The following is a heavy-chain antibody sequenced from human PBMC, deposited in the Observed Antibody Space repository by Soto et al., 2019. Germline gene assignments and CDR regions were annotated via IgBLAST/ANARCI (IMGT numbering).Heavy chain of an antibody. D-gene: IGHD5-18*01. CDR1: GFTFSSYS. V-gene: IGHV3-21*01. CDR3: ARDQPGYSYRYGLGD. Sequence: GGSLRLSCAASGFTFSSYSMNWVRQAPGKGLEWVSSITSSSSYISYADSVKGRFTISRDNAKNSLYLQMNSLRAEDTAVYYCARDQPGYSYRYGLGDWGQGTRVTVAS. CDR2: ITSSSSYI. J-gene: IGHJ4*02.